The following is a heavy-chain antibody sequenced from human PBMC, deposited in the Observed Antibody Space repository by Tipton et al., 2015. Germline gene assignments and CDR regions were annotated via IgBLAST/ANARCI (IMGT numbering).Heavy chain of an antibody. CDR3: ATVSNKLITMVRGVERDSFFED. CDR2: IYYSGST. Sequence: TLSLTCTVSGASFSSGGYYWNWIRQHPGKGLEWIGYIYYSGSTYYNPSLKSRVTISVDTSKNQFSLKLSSVTAADTAVYYCATVSNKLITMVRGVERDSFFEDWGQGTLVTVSS. V-gene: IGHV4-31*03. J-gene: IGHJ4*02. CDR1: GASFSSGGYY. D-gene: IGHD3-10*01.